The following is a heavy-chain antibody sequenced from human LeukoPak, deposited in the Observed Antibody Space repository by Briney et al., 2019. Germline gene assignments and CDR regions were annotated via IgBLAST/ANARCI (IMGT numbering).Heavy chain of an antibody. J-gene: IGHJ4*02. CDR3: ARTPEGYSYGLYYFDY. V-gene: IGHV3-11*01. D-gene: IGHD5-18*01. Sequence: GGSLRLSCAASGFTFSDYYMSWIRQAPGKGLEWVSYISSSGCTIYYADSVKGRFTISRDNAKNSLYLQMNSLRAEDTAVYYCARTPEGYSYGLYYFDYWGQGTLVTVSS. CDR1: GFTFSDYY. CDR2: ISSSGCTI.